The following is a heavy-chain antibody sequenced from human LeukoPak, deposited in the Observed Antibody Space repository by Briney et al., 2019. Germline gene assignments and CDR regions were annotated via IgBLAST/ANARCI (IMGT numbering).Heavy chain of an antibody. CDR2: INSDGSST. CDR3: ARDRGERPFDY. Sequence: PVGSLGLSCAASGFTFSSYWMHWVRQAPGKGLVWVSRINSDGSSTSYADSVKGRFTISRDNAKNTLYLQMNSLRAEDTAVYYCARDRGERPFDYWGQGTLVTVSS. D-gene: IGHD1-1*01. CDR1: GFTFSSYW. J-gene: IGHJ4*02. V-gene: IGHV3-74*01.